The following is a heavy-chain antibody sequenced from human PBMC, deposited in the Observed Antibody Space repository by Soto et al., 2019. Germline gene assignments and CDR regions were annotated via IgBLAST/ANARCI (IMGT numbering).Heavy chain of an antibody. V-gene: IGHV4-30-4*01. Sequence: TLSLTCTVSGGSISSGDYYWSWIRQPPGKGLEWIGYIYYSGSTYYNPSLKSRVTISVDTSKNQFSLKLSSVTAADTAVYYCAREACRWNYYDSSGYYCPLDYWGQGTLVTVSS. J-gene: IGHJ4*02. CDR1: GGSISSGDYY. CDR3: AREACRWNYYDSSGYYCPLDY. CDR2: IYYSGST. D-gene: IGHD3-22*01.